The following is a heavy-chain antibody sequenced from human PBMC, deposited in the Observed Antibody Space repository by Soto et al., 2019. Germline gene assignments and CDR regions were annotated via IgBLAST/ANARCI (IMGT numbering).Heavy chain of an antibody. Sequence: EVLLVESGGGLIQPGGSLRLSSAVTEFSVSSYYMSWVRQAPGKGLEWVAVIYSDGTTYHADSVKGRFTISRDNFMNTLYLQMNSLRAADTAVYHCARFYGAGSWFFEYWGQGTLVTVSS. D-gene: IGHD3-10*01. CDR1: EFSVSSYY. CDR3: ARFYGAGSWFFEY. CDR2: IYSDGTT. J-gene: IGHJ4*02. V-gene: IGHV3-53*01.